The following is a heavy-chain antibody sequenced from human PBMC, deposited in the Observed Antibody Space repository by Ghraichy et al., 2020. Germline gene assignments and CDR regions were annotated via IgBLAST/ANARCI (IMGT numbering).Heavy chain of an antibody. CDR3: ARQQRGGLDY. CDR1: GDSVSSNSAA. V-gene: IGHV6-1*01. Sequence: TLSLTCAISGDSVSSNSAAWNWIRQSPSRGLEWLGRTYHRSKWYNGYAVSVKSRIIINPDTSKNQFSLQLNSVTPEDTGVYYCARQQRGGLDYWGPGTLVTVSS. J-gene: IGHJ4*02. CDR2: TYHRSKWYN. D-gene: IGHD1/OR15-1a*01.